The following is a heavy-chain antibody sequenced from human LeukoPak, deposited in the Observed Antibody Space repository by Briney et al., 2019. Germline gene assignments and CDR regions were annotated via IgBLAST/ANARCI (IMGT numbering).Heavy chain of an antibody. CDR3: ARTVTTYWYFDL. V-gene: IGHV3-48*01. J-gene: IGHJ2*01. CDR2: ISSSSSTI. CDR1: GFTFSSYS. Sequence: PGGSLRLSCAASGFTFSSYSMNWLRQAQGKGLEGVSYISSSSSTIYYADSVKGRFTISRDNAKNSLYLQMNSLRAEDTAVYYCARTVTTYWYFDLWGRGTLVTVSS. D-gene: IGHD4-17*01.